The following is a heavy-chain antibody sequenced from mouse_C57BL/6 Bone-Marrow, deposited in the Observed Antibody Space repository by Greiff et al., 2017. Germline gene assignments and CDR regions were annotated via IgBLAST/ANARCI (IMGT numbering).Heavy chain of an antibody. J-gene: IGHJ4*01. Sequence: VQGVESGPGLVQPSPSLSITCTVSGFSLTSYGVHWVRQSPGKGLEWLGVIWSGRSTDYNAAFISRLGIRKDNYKSQVFFKMNSRQADETAIYDCARKDCNYYAMDYWGQGTSVTVSS. V-gene: IGHV2-2*01. CDR1: GFSLTSYG. D-gene: IGHD6-2*01. CDR3: ARKDCNYYAMDY. CDR2: IWSGRST.